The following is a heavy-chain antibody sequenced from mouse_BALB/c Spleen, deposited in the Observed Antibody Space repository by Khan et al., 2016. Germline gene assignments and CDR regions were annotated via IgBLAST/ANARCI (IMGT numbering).Heavy chain of an antibody. CDR1: GFTFSSYW. D-gene: IGHD4-1*01. V-gene: IGHV6-3*01. CDR2: IRLKSDNYAT. CDR3: TDLGLAY. Sequence: EVKLEESGGGLVQPGGSLKFSCVASGFTFSSYWMSWVRQSPEKGLEWVAEIRLKSDNYATHYAESVKGKFTISRDDSKSRLYLQMNNLRSEDTGIYYCTDLGLAYWGQGTLVTVSA. J-gene: IGHJ3*01.